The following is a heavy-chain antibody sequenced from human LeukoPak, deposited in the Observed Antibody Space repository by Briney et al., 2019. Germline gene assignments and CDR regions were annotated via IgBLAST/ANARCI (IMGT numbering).Heavy chain of an antibody. V-gene: IGHV5-51*01. CDR3: ARHEIVVVPAATGAFDI. CDR1: GYSFTSYW. Sequence: GESLKISCKGSGYSFTSYWIGWVRQMPGKGLEWMGIIYPGDSDTRYSPSFQGQVTISADKSISTAYLQWSSLKASDTAMYYCARHEIVVVPAATGAFDIWGQGTMVTVSS. CDR2: IYPGDSDT. J-gene: IGHJ3*02. D-gene: IGHD2-2*01.